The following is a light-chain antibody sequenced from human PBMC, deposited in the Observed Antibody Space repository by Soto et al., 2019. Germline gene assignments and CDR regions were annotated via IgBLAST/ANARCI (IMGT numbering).Light chain of an antibody. CDR2: GNS. Sequence: QSVLTQPPSVSGAPGQRVTISCTGSSSNIGAGYDVHWYQQLPGTAPKLLIYGNSNRPSGVPDRFSGSKSGTSASLAITGLQAEEEADDYWQSYDSSLSGSYVVFGGGTKLTVL. CDR3: QSYDSSLSGSYVV. J-gene: IGLJ2*01. V-gene: IGLV1-40*01. CDR1: SSNIGAGYD.